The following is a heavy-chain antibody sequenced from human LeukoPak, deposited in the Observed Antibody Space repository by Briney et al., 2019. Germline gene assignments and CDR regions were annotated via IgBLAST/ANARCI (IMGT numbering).Heavy chain of an antibody. D-gene: IGHD1-26*01. CDR1: GGSISSSSYY. J-gene: IGHJ3*02. CDR3: AREGARWEPSFSAFDI. V-gene: IGHV4-39*07. Sequence: PSETLSLTCTVSGGSISSSSYYWGWIRQPPGKGLEWIGSIYYSGSTYYNPSLKSRVTISVDTSKNQFSLKLSSVTAADTAVYYCAREGARWEPSFSAFDIWGQGTIVTVSS. CDR2: IYYSGST.